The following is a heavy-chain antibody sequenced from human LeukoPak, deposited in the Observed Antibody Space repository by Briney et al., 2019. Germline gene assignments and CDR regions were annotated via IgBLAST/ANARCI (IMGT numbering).Heavy chain of an antibody. CDR2: INPNSGGT. Sequence: EASVKVSCKASGYTFTGYYIHWVRQAPGQGLEWMGWINPNSGGTNSAQKFQGRVTMTRDTSVSTAYMDLSRLISDDTAVYYCVWSFGSGSYYHFDYWGQGTLVTVSS. J-gene: IGHJ4*02. D-gene: IGHD3-10*01. V-gene: IGHV1-2*02. CDR1: GYTFTGYY. CDR3: VWSFGSGSYYHFDY.